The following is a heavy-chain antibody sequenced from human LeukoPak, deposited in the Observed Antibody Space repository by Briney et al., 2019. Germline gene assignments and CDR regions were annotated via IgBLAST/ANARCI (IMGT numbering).Heavy chain of an antibody. CDR1: AFRFSSYS. V-gene: IGHV3-23*01. CDR2: ISDGGGNT. J-gene: IGHJ4*02. Sequence: PGGSLRLSCAASAFRFSSYSMSWVRQAPEKGLEWVSGISDGGGNTYYADSVKGRFTISSDSSKNTLYPQMNSLRAEDTAVYFCAKDTWGVSFFDHWGQGTLVTVSS. CDR3: AKDTWGVSFFDH. D-gene: IGHD3-16*01.